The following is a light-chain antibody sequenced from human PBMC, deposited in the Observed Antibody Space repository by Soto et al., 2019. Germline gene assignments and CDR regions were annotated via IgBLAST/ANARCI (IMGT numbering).Light chain of an antibody. CDR3: QQYDSSPWT. CDR2: GAS. CDR1: QSVSSSF. Sequence: EIVLTQSPGTLSLSPGERATLSCRASQSVSSSFLAWYQQKPGQAPRLLIYGASNRATGISDRFSGSGSGTDFTLTISRLEPEDFAVYYCQQYDSSPWTFGQGNKVEIK. J-gene: IGKJ1*01. V-gene: IGKV3-20*01.